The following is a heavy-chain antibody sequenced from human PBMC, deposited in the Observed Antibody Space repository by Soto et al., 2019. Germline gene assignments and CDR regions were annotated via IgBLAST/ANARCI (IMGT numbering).Heavy chain of an antibody. CDR3: ARIGVGSRR. J-gene: IGHJ3*01. CDR1: GDTVSLYV. Sequence: VQMVQSGAEVKEPGSSVKVSCTNSGDTVSLYVMSWVRQAPGQGLEWMGSLAPISGSPNYAERFEGRLTISADASTNTMYMELRSLKYDDTAVEYCARIGVGSRRWGQGTMVTVSS. V-gene: IGHV1-69*18. D-gene: IGHD1-26*01. CDR2: LAPISGSP.